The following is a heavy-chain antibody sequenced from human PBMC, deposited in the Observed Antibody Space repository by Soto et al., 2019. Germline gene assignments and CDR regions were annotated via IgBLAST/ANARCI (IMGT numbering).Heavy chain of an antibody. Sequence: QVQLVQSGAEVKKPGASVKVSCKAAGYTFTGYYMHWVRQAPGQGLEWMGWINPNSCGTNYAQKFQGWVTMTRDTSISTAYMELSRLRSDDTAVYYFARDQTRFEGMDVWGQGTTVTVSS. CDR3: ARDQTRFEGMDV. D-gene: IGHD3-16*01. CDR2: INPNSCGT. V-gene: IGHV1-2*04. J-gene: IGHJ6*02. CDR1: GYTFTGYY.